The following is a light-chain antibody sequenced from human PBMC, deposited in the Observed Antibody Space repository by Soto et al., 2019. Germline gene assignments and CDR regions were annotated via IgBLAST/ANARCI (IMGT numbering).Light chain of an antibody. CDR1: QSISSY. CDR3: QQSYSTSIT. Sequence: VQMTLSQPSLSSSVGARVTTTSRASQSISSYLNWYQQKPGKAPKLLIYAASSLQSGVPSRFSGSGSGTDFTLTISSLQPEDFATYYCQQSYSTSITFGQGTRPEI. CDR2: AAS. V-gene: IGKV1-39*01. J-gene: IGKJ5*01.